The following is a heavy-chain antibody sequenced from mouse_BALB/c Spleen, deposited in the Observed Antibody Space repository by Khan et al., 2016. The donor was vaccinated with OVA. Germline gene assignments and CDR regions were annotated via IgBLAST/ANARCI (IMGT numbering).Heavy chain of an antibody. CDR3: ARSSLYATGAMDY. CDR1: GYTFTTYY. D-gene: IGHD1-1*01. CDR2: IHPGNVKT. J-gene: IGHJ4*01. V-gene: IGHV1S56*01. Sequence: QVQLQQSGPELVKPGASVRISCKASGYTFTTYYIHWMKQRPGQGLEWIGWIHPGNVKTKYSEKFKGKATLTAGKSSSTAYMQLSSLTSEDSAVYFCARSSLYATGAMDYWGQGTSVTVSS.